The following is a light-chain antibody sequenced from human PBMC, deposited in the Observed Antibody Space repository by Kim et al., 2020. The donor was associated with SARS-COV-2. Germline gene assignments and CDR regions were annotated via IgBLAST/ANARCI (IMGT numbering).Light chain of an antibody. Sequence: SASTGDRINITCRSSQTISTYVNWYQQKPGKTPNLLIYAASSLQSGVALRCTGRGSGTEFSLSISSLLPEDFAIYYCQQSYSTPLTFGGGTKVEI. CDR2: AAS. CDR1: QTISTY. V-gene: IGKV1-39*01. CDR3: QQSYSTPLT. J-gene: IGKJ4*01.